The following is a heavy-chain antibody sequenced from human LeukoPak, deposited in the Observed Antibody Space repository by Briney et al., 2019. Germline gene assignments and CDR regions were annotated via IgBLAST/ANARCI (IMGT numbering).Heavy chain of an antibody. D-gene: IGHD4-23*01. Sequence: GGSLRLSCAASGFTFSSYWMHWVRQAPGKGLVWVSRIIRDGSSTAYADSVKGRFTISRDNAKNTLFLQMNSLRAEDTAVYYCARDGDSTVDFDYWGQGSLVTVSS. CDR3: ARDGDSTVDFDY. CDR2: IIRDGSST. V-gene: IGHV3-74*01. CDR1: GFTFSSYW. J-gene: IGHJ4*02.